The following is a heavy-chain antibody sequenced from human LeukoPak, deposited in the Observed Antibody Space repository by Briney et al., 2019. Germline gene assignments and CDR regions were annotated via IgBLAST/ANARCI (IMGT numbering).Heavy chain of an antibody. D-gene: IGHD2-15*01. CDR1: GFTFSSYA. V-gene: IGHV3-30*04. CDR2: ISYDGSNK. Sequence: GRSLRLSCVASGFTFSSYAMHWVRQAPGKGLEWVAVISYDGSNKYYADSVKGRFTISRDNSKNTLYLQMNSLRAEDTAVYYCAKERYCSGGSCYSDYGGQGTLVTVSS. J-gene: IGHJ4*02. CDR3: AKERYCSGGSCYSDY.